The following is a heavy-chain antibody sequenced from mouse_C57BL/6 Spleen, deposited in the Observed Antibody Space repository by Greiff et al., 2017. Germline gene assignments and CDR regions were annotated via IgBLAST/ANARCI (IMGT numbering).Heavy chain of an antibody. CDR1: GFTFSDYG. Sequence: EVMLVESGGGLVKPGGSLTLSCAASGFTFSDYGMHWVRQAPEKGLEWVAYISSGSGTIYYADTVKGRFTISRDNAKNTLFLQMTSLRSEDTAMYYCARPYGNYPSWFAYWGQGTLVTVSA. D-gene: IGHD2-10*02. CDR3: ARPYGNYPSWFAY. V-gene: IGHV5-17*01. J-gene: IGHJ3*01. CDR2: ISSGSGTI.